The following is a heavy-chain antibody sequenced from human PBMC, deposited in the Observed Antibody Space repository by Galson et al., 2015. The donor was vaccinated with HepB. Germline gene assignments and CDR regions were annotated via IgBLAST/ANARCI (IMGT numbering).Heavy chain of an antibody. CDR2: ISYDGSNK. D-gene: IGHD3-22*01. CDR1: GFTFSSYA. J-gene: IGHJ1*01. V-gene: IGHV3-30*04. Sequence: SLRLSCAASGFTFSSYAMHWVRQAPGKGLEWVAVISYDGSNKYYADSVKGRFTFSRDNSKNTLYLQMNSLRAEDTAVYYCAREYLTYYYDSSGYSLWGQGTLVTVSS. CDR3: AREYLTYYYDSSGYSL.